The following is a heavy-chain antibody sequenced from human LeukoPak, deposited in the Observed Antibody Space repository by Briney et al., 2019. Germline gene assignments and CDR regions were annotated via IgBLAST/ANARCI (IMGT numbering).Heavy chain of an antibody. CDR3: ASDRSPDIVVVPAGTTWFDP. CDR2: INPHSGGT. D-gene: IGHD2-2*01. J-gene: IGHJ5*02. CDR1: GYTFTGYY. V-gene: IGHV1-2*02. Sequence: GASVKVSCKASGYTFTGYYMHWVRQAPGQRLEWMGWINPHSGGTNYAQKFQGRVTMTRDTSIGTAYMELSRLRSDDTAVYYCASDRSPDIVVVPAGTTWFDPWGQGTLVTVSS.